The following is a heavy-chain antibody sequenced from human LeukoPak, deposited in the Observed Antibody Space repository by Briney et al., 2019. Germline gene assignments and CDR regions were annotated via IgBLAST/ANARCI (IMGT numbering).Heavy chain of an antibody. CDR2: ISSSSSTI. V-gene: IGHV3-48*02. D-gene: IGHD3-10*01. CDR3: ARGAQLLWFGELSSNYFDY. Sequence: SGGSLRLSCAASGFTFSSYSMNWVRQAPGKGLEWVSYISSSSSTIYYADSVKGRFTISRDNAKNSLYLQMNSLRDEDTAVYYCARGAQLLWFGELSSNYFDYWGQGTLVTVSS. J-gene: IGHJ4*02. CDR1: GFTFSSYS.